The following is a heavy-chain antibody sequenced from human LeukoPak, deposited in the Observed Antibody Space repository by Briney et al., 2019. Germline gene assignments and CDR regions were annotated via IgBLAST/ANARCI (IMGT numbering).Heavy chain of an antibody. CDR3: GNQCSGGTCPEH. J-gene: IGHJ1*01. V-gene: IGHV3-7*01. CDR1: GFSISRYW. CDR2: IQHDGNVK. Sequence: GGSLRLSCAASGFSISRYWMTWVRQAPGKGLEGVGNIQHDGNVKHYVDSVRGRFTISRDNAKNSVYLQMNSLRAEDSAVYFCGNQCSGGTCPEHWGQGTQVTVSS. D-gene: IGHD2-15*01.